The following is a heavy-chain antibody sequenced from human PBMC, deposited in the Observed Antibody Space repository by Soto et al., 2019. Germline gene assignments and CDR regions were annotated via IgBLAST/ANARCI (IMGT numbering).Heavy chain of an antibody. V-gene: IGHV1-18*01. CDR3: AREAPPEDY. CDR1: GYTFTSYA. J-gene: IGHJ4*02. CDR2: ISAYNGNT. Sequence: QVQLVQSGAEVKKPGASVKVSCKASGYTFTSYAISWVRQAPGQGLEWMGWISAYNGNTNYAQKPQGRVTMTTDPSTTSAYMELRCLRSADTAVYFCAREAPPEDYWGQGTLVTVSS.